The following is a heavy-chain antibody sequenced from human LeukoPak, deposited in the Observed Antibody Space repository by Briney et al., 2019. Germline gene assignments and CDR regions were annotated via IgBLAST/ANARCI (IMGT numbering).Heavy chain of an antibody. CDR3: ARQGSSGWPVGYYYYGLDV. Sequence: SETLSLTCTVSGDSISSSSYYWGWIRQPPGKGLEWIGSIYYSGSTYYNPSLKSRVTISVDTSKNQFSLKLSSVTAADTAVYYFARQGSSGWPVGYYYYGLDVWGQGTTVTVSS. CDR2: IYYSGST. V-gene: IGHV4-39*01. J-gene: IGHJ6*02. D-gene: IGHD6-19*01. CDR1: GDSISSSSYY.